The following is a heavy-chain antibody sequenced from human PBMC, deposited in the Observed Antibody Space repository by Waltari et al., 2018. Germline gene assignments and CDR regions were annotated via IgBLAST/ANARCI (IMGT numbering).Heavy chain of an antibody. CDR2: IIPILGIG. CDR3: ARQIVVVVAATNYYYYYYMDV. D-gene: IGHD2-15*01. V-gene: IGHV1-69*10. J-gene: IGHJ6*03. CDR1: GGTFSSYA. Sequence: QVQLVQSGAEVKKPGSSVKVSCKASGGTFSSYAISWVRQAPGQGLEWMGGIIPILGIGNHAQKVQGRVTITADKSTSTAYMELSSLRSEDTAVYYCARQIVVVVAATNYYYYYYMDVWGKGTTVTVSS.